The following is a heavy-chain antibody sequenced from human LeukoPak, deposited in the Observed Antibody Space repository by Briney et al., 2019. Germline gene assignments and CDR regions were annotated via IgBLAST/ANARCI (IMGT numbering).Heavy chain of an antibody. Sequence: GRSLRLSCAASGFTFSNYTMHWVRQAPGKGLEWVAIISYDGSNQYYTDSVEGRFTLFRDNSKNTLYLQMSSLRTEDTAVYYCARGDDAFDIWGQGTMVTVSS. CDR2: ISYDGSNQ. D-gene: IGHD1-26*01. V-gene: IGHV3-30*04. CDR3: ARGDDAFDI. CDR1: GFTFSNYT. J-gene: IGHJ3*02.